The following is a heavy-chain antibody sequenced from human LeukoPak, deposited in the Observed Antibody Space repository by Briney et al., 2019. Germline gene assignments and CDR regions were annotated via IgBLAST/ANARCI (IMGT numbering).Heavy chain of an antibody. CDR1: GFTFSNYA. D-gene: IGHD6-6*01. CDR3: AKEIRSSPSGVVDY. V-gene: IGHV3-30*02. CDR2: IRYDGSNK. Sequence: GGSLRLSCAASGFTFSNYAMHWVRQAPGNGLEWVKFIRYDGSNKYYAESVQGRFTISRDNSKNTLYMQMSSLRAEDTSVYYCAKEIRSSPSGVVDYWGQGTMVTVSS. J-gene: IGHJ4*02.